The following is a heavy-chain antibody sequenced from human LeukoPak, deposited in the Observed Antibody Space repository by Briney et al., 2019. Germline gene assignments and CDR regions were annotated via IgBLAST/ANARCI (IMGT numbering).Heavy chain of an antibody. CDR3: ARGWLAETTVVTPYNY. J-gene: IGHJ4*02. Sequence: ASVKVSCKASGYTFTSYYMHWVRQAPGQALEWMGILNPSGGSTSYAQKFQGRVTMTRDTSTSTVYMELSSLRSEDTGVYYCARGWLAETTVVTPYNYWGQGTLVTVSS. D-gene: IGHD4-23*01. CDR1: GYTFTSYY. V-gene: IGHV1-46*01. CDR2: LNPSGGST.